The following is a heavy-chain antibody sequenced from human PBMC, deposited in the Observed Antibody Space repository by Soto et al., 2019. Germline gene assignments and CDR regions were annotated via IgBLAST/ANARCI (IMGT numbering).Heavy chain of an antibody. CDR3: ARGYSGSGSPL. D-gene: IGHD3-10*01. J-gene: IGHJ4*01. CDR1: GFTFSSYW. Sequence: LRLSCAASGFTFSSYWMYWVRQAPGKGLMWVSRITSDGSSTTYADSVKGRFSISRDNAKNTLYLQMNSLRAEDTAVYYCARGYSGSGSPLWGQGTLVTVSS. V-gene: IGHV3-74*01. CDR2: ITSDGSST.